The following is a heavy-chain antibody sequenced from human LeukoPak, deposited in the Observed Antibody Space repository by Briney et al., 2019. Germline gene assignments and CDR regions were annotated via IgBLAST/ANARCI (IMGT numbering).Heavy chain of an antibody. V-gene: IGHV4-39*01. CDR2: IYYSGST. Sequence: PSETLSLTCTVSGGSISSSSYYWGWIRQPPGKGLEWIGSIYYSGSTYYNPSLKSRVTISVDTSKNQFSLKLSSVTPEDTAVYYCTRGGAAAGFDYWGQGTLVTVSS. D-gene: IGHD6-13*01. CDR3: TRGGAAAGFDY. CDR1: GGSISSSSYY. J-gene: IGHJ4*02.